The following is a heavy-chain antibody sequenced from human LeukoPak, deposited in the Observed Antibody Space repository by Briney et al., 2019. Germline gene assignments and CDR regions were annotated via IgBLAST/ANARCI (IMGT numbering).Heavy chain of an antibody. Sequence: PGGSLRLSCAASGFTLSDYWMHWVRQAPGKGLVWVSRINSDGSRIIYADSVKGRFTISRDNAKNTVYLQMNSLRADDTAVYFCARAPQIGFSGFDKNYWGQGTLVTASS. CDR2: INSDGSRI. D-gene: IGHD5-12*01. V-gene: IGHV3-74*01. CDR1: GFTLSDYW. CDR3: ARAPQIGFSGFDKNY. J-gene: IGHJ4*02.